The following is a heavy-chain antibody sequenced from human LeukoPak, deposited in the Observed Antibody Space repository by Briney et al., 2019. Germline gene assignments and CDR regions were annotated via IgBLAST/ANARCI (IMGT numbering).Heavy chain of an antibody. D-gene: IGHD2-2*01. CDR1: GYTLTELF. V-gene: IGHV1-24*01. J-gene: IGHJ4*02. CDR3: ATGKIYCSTTSCSDDS. CDR2: FHPEDGET. Sequence: ASVKVSCKVSGYTLTELFMHWVRQAPGKGLEWMGGFHPEDGETVYAQNFQGRVTMTEDTSTDTAYMELSSLRSEDTAVYYCATGKIYCSTTSCSDDSWGQGTLVTVSS.